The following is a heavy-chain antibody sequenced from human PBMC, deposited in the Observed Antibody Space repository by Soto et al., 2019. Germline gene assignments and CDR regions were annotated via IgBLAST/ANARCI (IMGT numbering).Heavy chain of an antibody. Sequence: EVQLVESGGGLVQPGGSLRLSCAASGFTLRSYWMSWVRQAPGKGLEWVANIKQDGSERYYVDSVKGRFTISRDNAKNTLYLQMNSLRAEDTALYYCARERLSLDSGDYPFQHWGQGTLVTVSS. CDR2: IKQDGSER. V-gene: IGHV3-7*01. J-gene: IGHJ1*01. CDR3: ARERLSLDSGDYPFQH. CDR1: GFTLRSYW. D-gene: IGHD4-17*01.